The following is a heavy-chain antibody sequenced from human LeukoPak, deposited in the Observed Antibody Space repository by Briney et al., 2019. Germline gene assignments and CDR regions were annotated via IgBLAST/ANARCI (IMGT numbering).Heavy chain of an antibody. CDR3: ARLGGGGKGGY. Sequence: KPSETLSLTCTVSGGSISSYYWSWIRQPPGKGLEWIGYIYYSGSTNYNPSLKSRVTISVDTSKNQFSLKLSSVTAADTAVYYCARLGGGGKGGYWGQGTLVTVSS. CDR2: IYYSGST. D-gene: IGHD4-23*01. J-gene: IGHJ4*02. V-gene: IGHV4-59*08. CDR1: GGSISSYY.